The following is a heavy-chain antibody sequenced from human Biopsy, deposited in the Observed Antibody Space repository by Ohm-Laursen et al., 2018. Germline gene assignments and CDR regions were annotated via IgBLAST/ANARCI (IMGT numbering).Heavy chain of an antibody. CDR3: ARVAGGYAYYYGMDV. Sequence: GTLSLTCTVSGGSINSYYWSWIRQPPGKGLEWIVNIYYDGITYYNPSLKSRVSMSVDKSKNQFPLRLTPVTAADTAVYYCARVAGGYAYYYGMDVWGQGTTVIVSS. CDR2: IYYDGIT. D-gene: IGHD5-12*01. J-gene: IGHJ6*02. CDR1: GGSINSYY. V-gene: IGHV4-59*04.